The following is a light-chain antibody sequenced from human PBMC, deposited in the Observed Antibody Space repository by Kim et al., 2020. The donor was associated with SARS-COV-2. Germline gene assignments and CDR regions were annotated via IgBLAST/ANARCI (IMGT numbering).Light chain of an antibody. J-gene: IGKJ1*01. CDR1: QDISTY. V-gene: IGKV1-33*01. CDR3: QQYNNVPRT. CDR2: DAS. Sequence: AAVGDRVTIPCHARQDISTYLNWYQQKPGKAPKFLIYDASNLATGVPSRFSGRGSGTHFTFTISSLQPEDIATYYCQQYNNVPRTFGQGTKVDIK.